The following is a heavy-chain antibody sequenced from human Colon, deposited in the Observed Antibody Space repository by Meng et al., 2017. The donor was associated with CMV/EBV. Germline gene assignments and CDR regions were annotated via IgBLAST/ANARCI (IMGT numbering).Heavy chain of an antibody. CDR1: GYTFTGYW. CDR3: TREGFDY. Sequence: PVTLSCKASGYTFTGYWMHWVRQAPGQGLEWMGRIKPSTGDTNYAQNFQGRVTVTRDTSISTVYMEVNSLTSDDTAVYYCTREGFDYWGQGALVTVSS. CDR2: IKPSTGDT. J-gene: IGHJ4*02. V-gene: IGHV1-2*06.